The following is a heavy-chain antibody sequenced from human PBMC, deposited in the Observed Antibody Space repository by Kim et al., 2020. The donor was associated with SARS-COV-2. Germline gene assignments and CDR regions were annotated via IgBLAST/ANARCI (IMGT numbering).Heavy chain of an antibody. D-gene: IGHD3-10*01. CDR1: GFTFSDHS. V-gene: IGHV3-72*01. CDR2: SRHKTRSYTT. Sequence: GGSLRLSCATSGFTFSDHSMDWVRQAPGKGLEWVARSRHKTRSYTTEYAASVRGRFTISRDDSQNSLYLQMNNLTTEDTAVYYCTRSPPGVGPCDYWGQGTLVTVSS. J-gene: IGHJ4*02. CDR3: TRSPPGVGPCDY.